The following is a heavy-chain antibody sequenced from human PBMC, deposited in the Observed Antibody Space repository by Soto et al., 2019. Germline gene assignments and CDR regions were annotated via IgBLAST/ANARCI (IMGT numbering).Heavy chain of an antibody. CDR2: IYYSGST. V-gene: IGHV4-59*01. D-gene: IGHD1-1*01. Sequence: PSETLSLTCTVSGGSISTDYWSWIRQPPGKGLQWIGYIYYSGSTKYNPSLKSRVTISLATSKNQFSLKLNSVTAADTALYYCAREWKYFDYWVQGILATVSS. CDR3: AREWKYFDY. J-gene: IGHJ4*02. CDR1: GGSISTDY.